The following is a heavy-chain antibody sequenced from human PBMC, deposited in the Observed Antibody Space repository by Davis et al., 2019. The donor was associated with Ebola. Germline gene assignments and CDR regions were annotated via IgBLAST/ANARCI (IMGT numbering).Heavy chain of an antibody. CDR2: LFSGGNT. J-gene: IGHJ6*02. CDR1: GFTISSNY. V-gene: IGHV3-53*01. CDR3: ARGSRNMDV. Sequence: PGGSLRLSCAASGFTISSNYMSWVRQAPGKGLEWVSVLFSGGNTYYADSVKGRFTISRDNSKNTLYLQMNSLRVEDTAVYYCARGSRNMDVWGQGTTVTVSS.